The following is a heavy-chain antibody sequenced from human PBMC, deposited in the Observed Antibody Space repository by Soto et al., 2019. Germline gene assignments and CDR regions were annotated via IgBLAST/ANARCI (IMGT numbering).Heavy chain of an antibody. D-gene: IGHD6-19*01. CDR3: ARVKYSSGWFFDY. CDR1: GGSISSGGYY. J-gene: IGHJ4*02. CDR2: IYYSGST. V-gene: IGHV4-31*03. Sequence: SETLSLTCTVSGGSISSGGYYWSWIRQHPGKGLEWIGYIYYSGSTYYNPSLKSRVTISVDTSKNQFSLKLSSVTAADTAVYYCARVKYSSGWFFDYWGQGTLVTVS.